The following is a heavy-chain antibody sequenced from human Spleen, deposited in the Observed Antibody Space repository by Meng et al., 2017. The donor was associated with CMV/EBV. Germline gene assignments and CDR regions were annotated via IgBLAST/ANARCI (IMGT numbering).Heavy chain of an antibody. V-gene: IGHV1-2*02. J-gene: IGHJ4*02. Sequence: ASVKVSCKASGYTFTGYYIHWVRQDPGQGLEWMGWVNPNSGDTNSAQKFQGRVTMTRDTSISTAYMELSRLRSDDTAVYYCARDRRIPTSDTTATDYWGQGTLVTVSS. D-gene: IGHD1-1*01. CDR3: ARDRRIPTSDTTATDY. CDR1: GYTFTGYY. CDR2: VNPNSGDT.